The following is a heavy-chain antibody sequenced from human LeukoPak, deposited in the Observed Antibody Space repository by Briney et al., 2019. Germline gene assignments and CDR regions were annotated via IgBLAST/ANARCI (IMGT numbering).Heavy chain of an antibody. J-gene: IGHJ6*02. CDR2: IYYSGTT. V-gene: IGHV4-39*07. D-gene: IGHD3-22*01. CDR3: ARDRYDSSGYHGMDV. CDR1: GGSISTTYYY. Sequence: SETLSLTCTVSGGSISTTYYYWNWIRQPPGKGLEWIGNIYYSGTTDYNLTLKSRVTMSVDTSKNQFSLKLNSVTAADTAVYYCARDRYDSSGYHGMDVWGQGTTVTVSS.